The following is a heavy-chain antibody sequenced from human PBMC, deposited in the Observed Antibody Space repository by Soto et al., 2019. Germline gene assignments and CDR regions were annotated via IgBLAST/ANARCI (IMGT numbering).Heavy chain of an antibody. CDR1: GGTFSSYA. CDR3: ATSVDYYDRSGYPPAY. Sequence: SVKVSCKASGGTFSSYASSGVRQAPGQGLEWMGGIIPIFGTANYAQKFQGRVTITADKSTSTTYMELSSLRSEDTAVYYCATSVDYYDRSGYPPAYWGQVTLVTVCS. V-gene: IGHV1-69*06. D-gene: IGHD3-22*01. J-gene: IGHJ4*02. CDR2: IIPIFGTA.